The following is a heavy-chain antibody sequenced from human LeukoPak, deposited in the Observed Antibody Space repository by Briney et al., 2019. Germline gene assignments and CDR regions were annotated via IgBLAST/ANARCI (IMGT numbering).Heavy chain of an antibody. J-gene: IGHJ5*02. CDR1: GGSISSSSYY. CDR3: ARASLLWFGELSLINWFDP. CDR2: IYYSGST. V-gene: IGHV4-39*07. Sequence: PSETLSLTCTVSGGSISSSSYYWGWIRQPPGKGLEWIGSIYYSGSTYYNPSLKSRVTISVDTSKNQFSLKLSSVTAADTAVYYCARASLLWFGELSLINWFDPWGQGTLVTVSS. D-gene: IGHD3-10*01.